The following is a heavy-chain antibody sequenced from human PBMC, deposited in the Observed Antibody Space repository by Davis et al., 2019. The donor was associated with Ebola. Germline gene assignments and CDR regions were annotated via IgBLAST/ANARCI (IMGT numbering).Heavy chain of an antibody. CDR3: ARDFDGDYSY. CDR2: IYYSGST. V-gene: IGHV4-39*07. J-gene: IGHJ4*02. Sequence: SETLSLTCTVSGGSISSSSYYWGWIRQPPGKGLEWIGSIYYSGSTYYNPSLKSRVTISVDTSKNQFSLKLSSVTAADTAVYYCARDFDGDYSYWGQGTLVTVSS. D-gene: IGHD4-17*01. CDR1: GGSISSSSYY.